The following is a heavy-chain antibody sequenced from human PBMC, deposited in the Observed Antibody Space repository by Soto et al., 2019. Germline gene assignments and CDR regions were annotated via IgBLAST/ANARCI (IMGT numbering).Heavy chain of an antibody. J-gene: IGHJ4*02. V-gene: IGHV4-59*08. CDR3: ARRYGVTLEY. CDR1: GGSISSYY. CDR2: ISYSGGT. D-gene: IGHD2-8*01. Sequence: QVQLQESGPGLVKPSETLSLTCTVSGGSISSYYWSWIRQPPGKGLEWIGYISYSGGTNYNPSLTRRVTISVDSSKTHFSMKLSSVTAADTSVDYWARRYGVTLEYWGQGILVTVSS.